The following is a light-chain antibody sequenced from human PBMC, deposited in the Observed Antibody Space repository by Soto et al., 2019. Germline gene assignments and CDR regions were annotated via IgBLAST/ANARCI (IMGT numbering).Light chain of an antibody. CDR3: QQRNSWPPLFT. J-gene: IGKJ3*01. Sequence: EIVLPQSPATLSLSPGERATLSCRASQTISNHLAWYQQKPGQAPRLLIYDASKRATGIPARFSGSGSGTDFTLTISSLEPEDFAVYYCQQRNSWPPLFTFGPGTKVDIK. CDR1: QTISNH. V-gene: IGKV3-11*01. CDR2: DAS.